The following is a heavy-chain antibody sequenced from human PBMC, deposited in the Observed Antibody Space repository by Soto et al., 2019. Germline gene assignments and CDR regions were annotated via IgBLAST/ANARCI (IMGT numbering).Heavy chain of an antibody. J-gene: IGHJ4*02. CDR2: ISGSGGST. Sequence: EVQLLESGGGLLQPGGSLRLSCAASGFTFSSYAMSWVRQAPGKGLEWVSAISGSGGSTYYADSVKGRFTISRDNSKNTLYLQMNSLRAEDTAVYYCAKDMEWELPPPYYFDYWGQGTLVTVSS. CDR1: GFTFSSYA. CDR3: AKDMEWELPPPYYFDY. V-gene: IGHV3-23*01. D-gene: IGHD1-26*01.